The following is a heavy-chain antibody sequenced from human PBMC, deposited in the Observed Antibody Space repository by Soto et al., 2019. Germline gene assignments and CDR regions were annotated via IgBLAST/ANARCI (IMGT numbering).Heavy chain of an antibody. V-gene: IGHV3-23*01. D-gene: IGHD3-10*01. CDR2: ISGSGGTT. CDR3: ATGLGEFSYYGMDV. J-gene: IGHJ6*02. Sequence: EVQLLESGGGLVQPGGSLRLSCAASGFTFTTHAMNWVRQAPGKGLEWVSSISGSGGTTDYADSVKGRFTISRDNSKNTLYLQMNSLRAEDTAVYYCATGLGEFSYYGMDVWGQGTTVTVSS. CDR1: GFTFTTHA.